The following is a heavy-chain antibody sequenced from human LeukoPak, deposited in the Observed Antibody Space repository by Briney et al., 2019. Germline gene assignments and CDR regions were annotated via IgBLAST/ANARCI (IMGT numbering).Heavy chain of an antibody. D-gene: IGHD6-13*01. V-gene: IGHV1-18*01. Sequence: ASVKVSCKASGYTFTSYGISWVRQAPGQGLEWMGWISAYNGNTNYAQKLQGRVTMTTDTSTSTAYMELRSLRSDGTAVYYCARRIAAAGTYYYYYGMDVWGQGTTVTVSS. CDR3: ARRIAAAGTYYYYYGMDV. CDR2: ISAYNGNT. CDR1: GYTFTSYG. J-gene: IGHJ6*02.